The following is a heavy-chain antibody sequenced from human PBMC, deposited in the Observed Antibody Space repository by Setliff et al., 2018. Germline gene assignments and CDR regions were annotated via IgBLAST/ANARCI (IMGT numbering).Heavy chain of an antibody. Sequence: PGGSLRLSCAASGVTFTNYAMSWVRQAPGKGLEWASEISDSGVSKYYADFVMGRFSISRDNSKNTLSLQMNSLRAEDTAVYYCVKDRGTNWSEGFDSWGQGTLVTVSS. V-gene: IGHV3-23*01. J-gene: IGHJ4*02. CDR3: VKDRGTNWSEGFDS. CDR1: GVTFTNYA. D-gene: IGHD7-27*01. CDR2: ISDSGVSK.